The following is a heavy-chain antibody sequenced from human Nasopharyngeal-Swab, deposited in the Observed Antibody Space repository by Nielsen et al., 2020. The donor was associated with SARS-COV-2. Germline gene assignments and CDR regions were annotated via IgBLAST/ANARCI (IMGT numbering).Heavy chain of an antibody. Sequence: SETLSLTCAVYGGSFSGYYWSWIRQPPGKGLEWIGEINHSGSTNYNPSLKSRVTISVDTSKNQFSLKLSSVTAADTAFYYCARGSVGTAIKSFDYWGQGALVTVSS. CDR1: GGSFSGYY. J-gene: IGHJ4*02. CDR3: ARGSVGTAIKSFDY. D-gene: IGHD5-18*01. V-gene: IGHV4-34*01. CDR2: INHSGST.